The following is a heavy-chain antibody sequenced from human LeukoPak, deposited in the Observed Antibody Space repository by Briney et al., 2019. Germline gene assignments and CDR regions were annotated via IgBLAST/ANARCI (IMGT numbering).Heavy chain of an antibody. Sequence: PGGSLRLSCAASGFPFSSYGMHWVRQAPGKGLEWVAFIRYDGSNKYYADSVKGRFTISRDNAKNSLYLQMNSLRAEDTAVYYCARGDYGDYVGGYNDYWGQGTLVTVSS. V-gene: IGHV3-30*02. J-gene: IGHJ4*02. D-gene: IGHD4-17*01. CDR1: GFPFSSYG. CDR2: IRYDGSNK. CDR3: ARGDYGDYVGGYNDY.